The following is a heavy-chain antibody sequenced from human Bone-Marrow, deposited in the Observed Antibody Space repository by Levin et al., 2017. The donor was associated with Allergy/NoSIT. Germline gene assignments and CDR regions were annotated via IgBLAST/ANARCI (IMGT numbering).Heavy chain of an antibody. J-gene: IGHJ4*02. CDR2: ISTNSRYI. D-gene: IGHD6-6*01. CDR1: GFTFSTYG. CDR3: AKDFEPYTSSSSYFDS. Sequence: GGSLRLSCAASGFTFSTYGMNWVRQAPGKGLEWVSSISTNSRYIHYADSVKGRFTISRDNAKDSLYLQLNSLRAEDTAIYYCAKDFEPYTSSSSYFDSWGQGTLVTVSS. V-gene: IGHV3-21*01.